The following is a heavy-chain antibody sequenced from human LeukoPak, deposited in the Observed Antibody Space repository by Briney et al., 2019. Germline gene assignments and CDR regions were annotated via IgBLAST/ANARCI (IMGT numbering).Heavy chain of an antibody. J-gene: IGHJ4*02. CDR1: GGSISSYY. CDR3: ARGGWGPLDY. CDR2: IYYSGST. V-gene: IGHV4-59*01. Sequence: SETLSLTCTVSGGSISSYYWSWIRQPPGKGLEWIGYIYYSGSTNYNPSLKSRVTISVDTSKNQFSLRLSSVTAADTAVYYCARGGWGPLDYWGQGTLVTVSS. D-gene: IGHD3-16*01.